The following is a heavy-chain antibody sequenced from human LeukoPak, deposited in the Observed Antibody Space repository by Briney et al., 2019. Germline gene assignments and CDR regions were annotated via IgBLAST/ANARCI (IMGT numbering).Heavy chain of an antibody. Sequence: PSGTLSLTCAVSGGSISSDNWWTWVRQPPGKGLEWIGEIHRSGSTNYSPSLKSRVTMSVDKSKNQFSLKLSSVTAADTAVYYCARMYYYDSSGPVDYWGQGTLVTVSS. CDR1: GGSISSDNW. J-gene: IGHJ4*02. V-gene: IGHV4-4*02. CDR2: IHRSGST. D-gene: IGHD3-22*01. CDR3: ARMYYYDSSGPVDY.